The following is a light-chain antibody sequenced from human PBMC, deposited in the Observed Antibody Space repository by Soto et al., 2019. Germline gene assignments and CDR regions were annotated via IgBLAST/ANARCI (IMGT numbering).Light chain of an antibody. Sequence: EIVMTQSPATLAVSPGERATLSCRASQSLSGNLAWYQQKPGQAPRLLIYRASTRATGVPARFSASGSGTEFTLTISSLQSEDSAVYYCHQYSKWPPWTFGPGTKVDIK. CDR1: QSLSGN. J-gene: IGKJ1*01. V-gene: IGKV3D-15*01. CDR2: RAS. CDR3: HQYSKWPPWT.